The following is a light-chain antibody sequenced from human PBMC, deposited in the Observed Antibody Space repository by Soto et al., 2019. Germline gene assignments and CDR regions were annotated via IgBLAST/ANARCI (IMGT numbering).Light chain of an antibody. CDR3: QTWGTGIQV. V-gene: IGLV4-69*01. J-gene: IGLJ2*01. Sequence: QPVLTQSPSASASLGASVKLTCTLSSGHSNYAIAWHQQQPEKGPRYLMKLNSDGTHSKGDGIPDRFSGSSSGAERYLSISSLQSEDEADYYCQTWGTGIQVFDGGTKLTVL. CDR2: LNSDGTH. CDR1: SGHSNYA.